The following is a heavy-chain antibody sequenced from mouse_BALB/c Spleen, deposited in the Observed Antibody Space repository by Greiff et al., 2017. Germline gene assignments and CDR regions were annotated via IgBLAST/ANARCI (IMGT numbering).Heavy chain of an antibody. Sequence: EVKVVESGGGLVKPGGSLKLSCAASGFTFSDYYMYWVRQTPEKRLEWVATISDGGSYTYYPDSVKGRFTISRDNAKNNLYLQMSSLKSEDTAMYYCAREGYYGSSSWFAYWGQGTLVTVSA. CDR3: AREGYYGSSSWFAY. D-gene: IGHD1-1*01. CDR1: GFTFSDYY. J-gene: IGHJ3*01. V-gene: IGHV5-4*02. CDR2: ISDGGSYT.